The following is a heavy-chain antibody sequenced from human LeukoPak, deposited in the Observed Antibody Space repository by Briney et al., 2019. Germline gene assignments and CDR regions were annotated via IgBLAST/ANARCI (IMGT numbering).Heavy chain of an antibody. CDR2: ISFDGSNK. V-gene: IGHV3-30-3*01. Sequence: GGSLRLSCAASGFTFSSYAMHWVRQAPGKGLEWVAVISFDGSNKYYADSVKGRFTISRDNSKNTLYLQMNSLRAEDTAVYYCAKDMAHADYWGQGTLVTVSS. D-gene: IGHD5-24*01. CDR3: AKDMAHADY. CDR1: GFTFSSYA. J-gene: IGHJ4*02.